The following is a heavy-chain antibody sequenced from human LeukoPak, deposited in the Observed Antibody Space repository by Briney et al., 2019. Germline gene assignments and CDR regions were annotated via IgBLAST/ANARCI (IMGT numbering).Heavy chain of an antibody. CDR2: IIPIFGTA. CDR3: ALRLGGGSDAFHI. J-gene: IGHJ3*02. Sequence: SVKVSCKASGGTFSSYAISWVRQAPGQGLEWMGRIIPIFGTANYAQKFQGRVTITTDESTSKAYMELSRLRSEDTAVYYCALRLGGGSDAFHIWVQGTMVTVSS. D-gene: IGHD3-16*01. V-gene: IGHV1-69*05. CDR1: GGTFSSYA.